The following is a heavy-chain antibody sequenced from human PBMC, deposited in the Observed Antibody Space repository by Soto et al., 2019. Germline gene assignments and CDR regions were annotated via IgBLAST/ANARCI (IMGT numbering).Heavy chain of an antibody. D-gene: IGHD3-3*01. CDR2: IIPILGIA. Sequence: VKASCKSSGGTIRSYTISWVRQAPEQGLEWMGRIIPILGIANYAQKFQGRVTITADKSTSTAYMELSSLRSEDTAVYYCARDFPTRFGVVRDDAFDIWGQGTMVTVSS. CDR1: GGTIRSYT. CDR3: ARDFPTRFGVVRDDAFDI. J-gene: IGHJ3*02. V-gene: IGHV1-69*10.